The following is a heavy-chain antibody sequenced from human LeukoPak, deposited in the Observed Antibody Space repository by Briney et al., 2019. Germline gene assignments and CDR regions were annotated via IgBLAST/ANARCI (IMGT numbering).Heavy chain of an antibody. V-gene: IGHV3-48*02. CDR1: GFTFSSYS. D-gene: IGHD6-19*01. Sequence: GSLRLSCAASGFTFSSYSMNLGRQARGKGVEWLSYISSGSSTIYYADSVKGRFTISRDNAKNSLYLKMNSLRDEDTAVYYCARSSGWFLDYWGQGSLVTVSS. CDR2: ISSGSSTI. J-gene: IGHJ4*02. CDR3: ARSSGWFLDY.